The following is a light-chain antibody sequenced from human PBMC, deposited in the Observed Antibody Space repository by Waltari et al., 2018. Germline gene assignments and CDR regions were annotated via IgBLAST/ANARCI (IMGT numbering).Light chain of an antibody. Sequence: AIRMTQSPSSLSASTGDRVTITCRVSQGISSYLAWYQQKPGKAPKVLIYAASTLQSGVPSRFSGSGSGTDFTLTISCLQSEDFATYYCQQYYSYPWTFGQGTKVEIK. CDR1: QGISSY. V-gene: IGKV1-8*01. J-gene: IGKJ1*01. CDR3: QQYYSYPWT. CDR2: AAS.